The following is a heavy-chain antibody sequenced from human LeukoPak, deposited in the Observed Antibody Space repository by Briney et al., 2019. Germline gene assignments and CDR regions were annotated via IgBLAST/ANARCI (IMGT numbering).Heavy chain of an antibody. J-gene: IGHJ3*02. V-gene: IGHV3-7*01. CDR3: ARDLAGPPQEAFDI. CDR1: GFTFSSYW. Sequence: GGSLRLSCAASGFTFSSYWMNWVRQAPGKGLEWVANIKKDGSERYYVDSVKGRFPISRDNTKKSLYLQMNTLRAEDTAVYYCARDLAGPPQEAFDIWGQGTMVTVSS. CDR2: IKKDGSER.